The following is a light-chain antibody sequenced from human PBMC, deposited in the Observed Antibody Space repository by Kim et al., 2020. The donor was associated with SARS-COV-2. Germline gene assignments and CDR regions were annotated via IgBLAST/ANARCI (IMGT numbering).Light chain of an antibody. CDR2: GAS. CDR1: QSVSSN. CDR3: QQYNNWPGVT. Sequence: EIVMTQSPATLSVSPGERATLSCRASQSVSSNLAWYQQKPGQAPRLLIYGASTRATGIPARFSGIGSGTEFTLTISSLQSEDFAVYYCQQYNNWPGVTFGPGTKVDIK. J-gene: IGKJ3*01. V-gene: IGKV3-15*01.